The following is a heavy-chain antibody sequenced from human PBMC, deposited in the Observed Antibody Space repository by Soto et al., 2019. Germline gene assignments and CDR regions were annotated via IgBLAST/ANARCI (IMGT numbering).Heavy chain of an antibody. D-gene: IGHD3-22*01. Sequence: PGGSLRLSCAASGFTFSSYAMHWVRQSPGKGLEWVAVISYDGSNKYYADSVKGRFTISRDNSKNTLYLQMNSLRAEDTAVYYCAREVGSITMIVVVGGVPDVWGQGTTVTVS. J-gene: IGHJ6*02. CDR1: GFTFSSYA. V-gene: IGHV3-30-3*01. CDR2: ISYDGSNK. CDR3: AREVGSITMIVVVGGVPDV.